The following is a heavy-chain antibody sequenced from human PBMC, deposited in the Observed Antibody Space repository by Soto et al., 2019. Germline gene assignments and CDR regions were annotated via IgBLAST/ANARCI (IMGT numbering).Heavy chain of an antibody. CDR1: GGSISSGDYY. CDR3: ATAVYCRSAGCSNWFDP. V-gene: IGHV4-30-4*01. D-gene: IGHD2-2*01. Sequence: KASESLSLTCTVSGGSISSGDYYWCWTRQPPGRGLEWIGYIYYSGSTYYNPSLKSRVIISLDTSENQFSLKLTSVSAADTAVYYCATAVYCRSAGCSNWFDPWGQGTPVTVSS. J-gene: IGHJ5*02. CDR2: IYYSGST.